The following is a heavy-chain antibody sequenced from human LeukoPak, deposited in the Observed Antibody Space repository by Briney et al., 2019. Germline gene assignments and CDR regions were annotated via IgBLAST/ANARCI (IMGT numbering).Heavy chain of an antibody. J-gene: IGHJ5*02. D-gene: IGHD5-18*01. CDR2: IIPIFGTA. CDR1: GGTFSSYA. CDR3: ARGTTGGYSYGPDNWFDP. Sequence: GASVTVSCTASGGTFSSYAISWVRQAPGQGLEWMGGIIPIFGTANYAQKFQGRVTITADESTSTAYMELSSLRSEDTAVYYCARGTTGGYSYGPDNWFDPWGQGTLVTVSS. V-gene: IGHV1-69*13.